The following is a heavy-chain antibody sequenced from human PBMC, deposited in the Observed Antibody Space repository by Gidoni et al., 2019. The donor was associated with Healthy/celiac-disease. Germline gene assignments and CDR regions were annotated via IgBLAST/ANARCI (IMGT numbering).Heavy chain of an antibody. CDR3: AKGYPVTTSEHDY. J-gene: IGHJ4*02. CDR1: GFTVRRSP. D-gene: IGHD4-17*01. V-gene: IGHV3-23*01. Sequence: VQMLESGGGLGQPGGSLRLSCADSGFTVRRSPMSWVRPAPGKGLEWVSAISGSGGSTYYADAGKCRFTISRDKSKNTLYMQMNSLRAEDTALYYCAKGYPVTTSEHDYWGQGTLVTVSS. CDR2: ISGSGGST.